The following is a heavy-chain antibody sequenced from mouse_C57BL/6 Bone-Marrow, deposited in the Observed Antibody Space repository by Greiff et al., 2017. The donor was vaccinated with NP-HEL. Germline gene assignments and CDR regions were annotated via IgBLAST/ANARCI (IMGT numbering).Heavy chain of an antibody. Sequence: QVQLQQSGAELARPGASVKLSCKASGYTFTSYGISWVKQSTGQGLEWIGEIYPRSGNTYYNEKFKGKATLTADKSSSTAYMELRSLTSEDSAVYFCATIYPLYAMDYWGQGTSVTVSS. CDR2: IYPRSGNT. CDR3: ATIYPLYAMDY. V-gene: IGHV1-81*01. J-gene: IGHJ4*01. CDR1: GYTFTSYG. D-gene: IGHD1-1*02.